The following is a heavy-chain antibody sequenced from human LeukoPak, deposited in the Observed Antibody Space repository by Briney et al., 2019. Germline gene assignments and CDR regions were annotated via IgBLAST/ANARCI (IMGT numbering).Heavy chain of an antibody. D-gene: IGHD2-8*02. Sequence: SETLSLTCAVSGGSISSGGYSWSWIRQPPGKGLEWIGYIYYSGSTNYNPSLKSRVTISVDTSKNQFSLKLSSVTAADTAVYYCARYCYNWFDPWGQGTLVTVSS. CDR2: IYYSGST. CDR1: GGSISSGGYS. CDR3: ARYCYNWFDP. V-gene: IGHV4-61*08. J-gene: IGHJ5*02.